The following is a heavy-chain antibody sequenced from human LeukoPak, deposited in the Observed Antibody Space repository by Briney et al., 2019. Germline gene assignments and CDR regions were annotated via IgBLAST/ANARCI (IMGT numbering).Heavy chain of an antibody. CDR3: ARESSGSYAQSVY. CDR1: GGSISSYY. CDR2: IYYSGST. D-gene: IGHD1-26*01. J-gene: IGHJ4*02. Sequence: SETLSLTCTVSGGSISSYYWSWIRQPPGKGLEWIGYIYYSGSTNYNPSLKSRVTISVDTFKSQFSLKLNSVTAADTAVYYCARESSGSYAQSVYWGQGTLVTVSS. V-gene: IGHV4-59*01.